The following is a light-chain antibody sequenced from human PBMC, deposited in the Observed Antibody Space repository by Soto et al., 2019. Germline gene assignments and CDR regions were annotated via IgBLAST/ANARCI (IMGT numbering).Light chain of an antibody. CDR2: AAS. V-gene: IGKV1-39*01. CDR1: QSISSY. CDR3: QDSYSTLWT. J-gene: IGKJ1*01. Sequence: DIQMTQAPSSLSASVGDRVTITCRASQSISSYLNWYQQIPGKAPKLVIYAASSLQGGVPSRFSGSGSGTDFTLTISSLQPEDFATYYCQDSYSTLWTFGQGTKVEIK.